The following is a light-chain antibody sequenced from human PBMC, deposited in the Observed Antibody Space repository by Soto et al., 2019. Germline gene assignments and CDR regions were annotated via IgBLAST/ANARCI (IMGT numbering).Light chain of an antibody. Sequence: AIQMTQSPSSLSASVGDIVTITFRASEYISDDLAWYQQRPGTAPKLLIYEASTLHSGVPSRFSGVVSGTDFTLTISGLQAEDFTSYFCLQSHDYPFTFGQGTRLEIK. J-gene: IGKJ5*01. V-gene: IGKV1-6*01. CDR2: EAS. CDR3: LQSHDYPFT. CDR1: EYISDD.